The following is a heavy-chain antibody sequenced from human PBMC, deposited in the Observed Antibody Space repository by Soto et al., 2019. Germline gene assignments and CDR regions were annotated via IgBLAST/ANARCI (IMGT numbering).Heavy chain of an antibody. D-gene: IGHD6-6*01. V-gene: IGHV3-23*01. CDR1: GFTFNDYA. Sequence: GGSLRLSCAVSGFTFNDYAMSWVRQAPGKGLEWVSTISGGLGSAYYAASVEGRFTISGDSSNNTLYLQMNSLRAEDTAVYYCAKAGGDSSSSKFDYWGQGALVTVSS. CDR2: ISGGLGSA. J-gene: IGHJ4*02. CDR3: AKAGGDSSSSKFDY.